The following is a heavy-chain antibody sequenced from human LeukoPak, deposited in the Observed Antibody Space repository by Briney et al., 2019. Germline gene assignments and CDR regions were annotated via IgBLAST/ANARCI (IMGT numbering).Heavy chain of an antibody. D-gene: IGHD1-26*01. CDR3: ARGLRLVGATSY. V-gene: IGHV3-7*01. J-gene: IGHJ4*02. Sequence: QPGGSLRLSCAASGFTFSSYWMSWVRQAPGKGLEWVANIRQHGSEKYYVDSVKGRFIISRDNANNSLYLQMNSLRAEDTAVYHCARGLRLVGATSYWGQGTLVTNSS. CDR2: IRQHGSEK. CDR1: GFTFSSYW.